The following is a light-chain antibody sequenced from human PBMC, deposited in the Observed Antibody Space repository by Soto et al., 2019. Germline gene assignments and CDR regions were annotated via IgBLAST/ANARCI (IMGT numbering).Light chain of an antibody. CDR3: QQYGHWPPYT. V-gene: IGKV3-15*01. CDR1: QSVSRK. CDR2: GTT. J-gene: IGKJ2*01. Sequence: EIVMTQSPATLSVSPGERVTLSCRASQSVSRKLAWYQQKPGQAPRLLIYGTTTRATGIPARFSGSGSGTEFTLTISSLQSEDFGIYYCQQYGHWPPYTFGQATTLETK.